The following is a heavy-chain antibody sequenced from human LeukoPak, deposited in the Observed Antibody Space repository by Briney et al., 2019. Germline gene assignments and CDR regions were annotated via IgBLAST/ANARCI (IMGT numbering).Heavy chain of an antibody. V-gene: IGHV1-18*01. CDR1: GYTFTSYG. Sequence: ASVKVSCKASGYTFTSYGISWVRQAPGQGLKWMGWISAYNGNTNYAQKLQGRVTMTTDTSTSTAYMELRSLRSDDTAVYYCARDRLPGGRNYFDYWGQGTLVTVSS. D-gene: IGHD3-10*01. CDR3: ARDRLPGGRNYFDY. J-gene: IGHJ4*02. CDR2: ISAYNGNT.